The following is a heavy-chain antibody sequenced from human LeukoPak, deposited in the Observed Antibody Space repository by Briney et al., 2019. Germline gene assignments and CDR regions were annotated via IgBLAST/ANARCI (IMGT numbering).Heavy chain of an antibody. CDR2: IIPILGIA. CDR3: ARGEASSSSWYVVLNY. V-gene: IGHV1-69*04. J-gene: IGHJ4*02. CDR1: GGTFSSYA. D-gene: IGHD6-13*01. Sequence: SVKVSCKASGGTFSSYAISWVRQAPGQGLEWMGRIIPILGIANYAQKFQGRVTITADKSTSTAYMELSSLRSEDTAVYYCARGEASSSSWYVVLNYWGQGTLVTVSS.